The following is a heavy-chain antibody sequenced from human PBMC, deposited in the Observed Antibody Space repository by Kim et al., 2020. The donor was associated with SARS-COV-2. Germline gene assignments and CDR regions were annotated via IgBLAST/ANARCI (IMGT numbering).Heavy chain of an antibody. CDR1: GGSISSGGYY. J-gene: IGHJ4*02. CDR2: SYYSGSS. V-gene: IGHV4-31*03. D-gene: IGHD3-22*01. CDR3: ARGDSSGYYFGY. Sequence: SETLSLTCTVSGGSISSGGYYWSWIRQHPGKGLEWIGYSYYSGSSYYNPPLKSRVTISVDTSKNQFSLKLSSVTAADTAVYYCARGDSSGYYFGYWGQG.